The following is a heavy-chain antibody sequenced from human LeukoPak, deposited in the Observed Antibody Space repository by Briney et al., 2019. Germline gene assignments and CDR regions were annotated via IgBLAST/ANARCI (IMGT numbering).Heavy chain of an antibody. CDR2: IGTTGDT. J-gene: IGHJ6*03. D-gene: IGHD2-15*01. V-gene: IGHV3-13*01. CDR1: GFTFRTYA. Sequence: GESLKISCAASGFTFRTYAMHWVRQVSGEGLEWVATIGTTGDTYYAGSVKGRFTISREDGKNSLFLQMNSLRAGDTAAYYCTRDIAGSGTAMDVWGKGTTVTVSS. CDR3: TRDIAGSGTAMDV.